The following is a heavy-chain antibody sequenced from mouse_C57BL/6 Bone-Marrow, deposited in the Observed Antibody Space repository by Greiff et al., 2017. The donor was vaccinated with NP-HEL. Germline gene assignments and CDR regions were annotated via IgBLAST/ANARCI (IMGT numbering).Heavy chain of an antibody. J-gene: IGHJ3*01. V-gene: IGHV5-6*01. CDR2: ISRGGSYT. D-gene: IGHD2-3*01. CDR1: GFTFSSYG. CDR3: ARGYYGFAY. Sequence: EVQVVESGGDLVKPGGSLKLSCAASGFTFSSYGMSWVRQTPDKRLEWVATISRGGSYTYYPDSVKGRFTISRDNAKNTLYLQMSSLKSEDTAMYYCARGYYGFAYWGQGTLVTVSA.